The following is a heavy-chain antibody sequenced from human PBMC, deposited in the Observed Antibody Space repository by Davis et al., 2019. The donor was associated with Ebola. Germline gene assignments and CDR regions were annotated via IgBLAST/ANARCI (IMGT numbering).Heavy chain of an antibody. J-gene: IGHJ6*04. CDR2: INHSGST. D-gene: IGHD6-13*01. CDR3: ARDPGSSWYFMDV. V-gene: IGHV4-34*01. CDR1: GGSFSGYY. Sequence: SETLSLTCAVYGGSFSGYYWSWIRQPPGKGLEWIGEINHSGSTNYNPSLKSRVTISVDTSKNQFSLKLSSVTAADTAVYYCARDPGSSWYFMDVWGKGTTVTVSS.